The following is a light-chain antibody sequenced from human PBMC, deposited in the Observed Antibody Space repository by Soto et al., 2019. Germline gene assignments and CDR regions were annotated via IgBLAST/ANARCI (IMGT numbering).Light chain of an antibody. V-gene: IGLV2-11*01. J-gene: IGLJ2*01. Sequence: QSVLTQSRSVAGSPGQSVTISCTGTSSDVGYYDFVSWYQQHPGKAHKLIIYDVNTRPSGVPNRFSGSKSGNTASLTISGLRAEDEAHSYCCSYAGSSTPVLFGGGTKLTVL. CDR2: DVN. CDR1: SSDVGYYDF. CDR3: CSYAGSSTPVL.